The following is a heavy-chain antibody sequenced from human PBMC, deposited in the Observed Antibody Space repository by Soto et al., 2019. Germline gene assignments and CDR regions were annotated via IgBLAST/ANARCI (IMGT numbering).Heavy chain of an antibody. D-gene: IGHD2-8*01. V-gene: IGHV3-30-3*01. Sequence: GGSLRLSCAASGFTFSSYAMHWVRQAPGKGLEWVAVISYDGSNKYYADSVKGRFTISRDNSKNTLYLQMNSLRAEDTAVYYCARDRIGYCTNGVCGGDFDYWGQGTLVTVSS. CDR2: ISYDGSNK. J-gene: IGHJ4*02. CDR1: GFTFSSYA. CDR3: ARDRIGYCTNGVCGGDFDY.